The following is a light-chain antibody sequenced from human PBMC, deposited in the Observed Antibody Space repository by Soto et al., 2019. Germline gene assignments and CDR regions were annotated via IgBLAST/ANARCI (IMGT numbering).Light chain of an antibody. V-gene: IGKV1-5*03. Sequence: DIQMTQSPSTLSASVGARVPITCRASQSIDTWLAWHQQKPGKAPKLLISKASSLESGVPSRFSGSGSGTEFTLTISSLQPDDFATYYCQQYNSYRAFGQGTKVDIK. J-gene: IGKJ1*01. CDR3: QQYNSYRA. CDR2: KAS. CDR1: QSIDTW.